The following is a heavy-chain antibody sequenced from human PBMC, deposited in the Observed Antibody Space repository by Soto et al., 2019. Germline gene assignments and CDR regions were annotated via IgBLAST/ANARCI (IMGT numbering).Heavy chain of an antibody. J-gene: IGHJ6*02. CDR1: GFTFSSYG. CDR3: AKQPSTIRLGHYCGMDV. V-gene: IGHV3-30*18. CDR2: ISYDGSNK. D-gene: IGHD5-12*01. Sequence: GGSLRLSCAASGFTFSSYGMHWVRQAPGKGLEWVAVISYDGSNKYYADSVKGRFTISRDNSKNTLYLQMNSLRAEDTAVYYCAKQPSTIRLGHYCGMDVWGQGTLVTVSS.